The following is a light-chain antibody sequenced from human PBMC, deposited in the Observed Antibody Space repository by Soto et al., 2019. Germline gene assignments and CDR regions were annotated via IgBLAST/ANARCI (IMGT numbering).Light chain of an antibody. J-gene: IGLJ2*01. Sequence: QSVLTRPPSVSGAPGQRVTISCTGSSSNIGGGYDVHWYQQLPGPAPKLLIYGNSNRPSGVPDRFSSSKSGTSASLAITGLQAEDEADYYSQSYDSSLSGVVFGGGTKLTVL. CDR3: QSYDSSLSGVV. V-gene: IGLV1-40*01. CDR1: SSNIGGGYD. CDR2: GNS.